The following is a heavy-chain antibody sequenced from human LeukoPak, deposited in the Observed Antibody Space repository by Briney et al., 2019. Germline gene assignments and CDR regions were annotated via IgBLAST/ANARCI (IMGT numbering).Heavy chain of an antibody. J-gene: IGHJ3*02. CDR2: IYYSGST. CDR1: GGSISSYY. CDR3: ARGAVVTDAFDI. D-gene: IGHD2-21*02. V-gene: IGHV4-59*12. Sequence: PSETLSLTCTVSGGSISSYYWSWIRQPPGKGLEWIGSIYYSGSTYYNPSLKSRVTISVDTSKNQFSLKLSSVTAADTAVYYCARGAVVTDAFDIWGQGTMVTVSS.